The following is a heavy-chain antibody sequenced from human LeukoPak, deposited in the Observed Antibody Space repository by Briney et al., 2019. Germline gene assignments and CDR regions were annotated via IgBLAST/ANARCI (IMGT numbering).Heavy chain of an antibody. D-gene: IGHD6-19*01. V-gene: IGHV5-51*01. CDR2: IYPGDSDT. Sequence: GESLKISCKGSGYTFTNYRVGWVRQMPGKGLEWMGIIYPGDSDTRYSPSFQGQVVISADKSISISYLQWSSLKASDTAIYYCARSSGWKFDYWGQGTLVTVSS. J-gene: IGHJ4*02. CDR3: ARSSGWKFDY. CDR1: GYTFTNYR.